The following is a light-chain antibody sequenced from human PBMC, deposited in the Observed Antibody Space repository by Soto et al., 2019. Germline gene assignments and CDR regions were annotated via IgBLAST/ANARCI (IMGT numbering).Light chain of an antibody. CDR3: SSYSDSDTKV. V-gene: IGLV2-14*03. Sequence: SALPQPASVSGSPGQSITISCGGTSSDVGAYIYVSWYQQYPGKAPKLIIYEVNNRPSGVSGRFSGSKSDTTAYLTISGLQADDEADYYCSSYSDSDTKVFGAGTKVNVL. J-gene: IGLJ1*01. CDR1: SSDVGAYIY. CDR2: EVN.